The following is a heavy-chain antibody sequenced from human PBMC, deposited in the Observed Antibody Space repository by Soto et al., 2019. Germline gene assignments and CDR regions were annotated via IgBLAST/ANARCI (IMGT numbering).Heavy chain of an antibody. D-gene: IGHD3-22*01. CDR3: ARDDMAWGGLMIVTPPNDSYYGMDV. CDR1: GYTFTSYG. Sequence: QVQLVQSGAEVKKPGASVKVSCKASGYTFTSYGISWVRQAPGQGREWMGWISAYNGNTNYAQKLQGRVTMTTDTSTTTAYMGLRSVRSDATAVYYCARDDMAWGGLMIVTPPNDSYYGMDVWGQGTKVTFSS. CDR2: ISAYNGNT. J-gene: IGHJ6*02. V-gene: IGHV1-18*04.